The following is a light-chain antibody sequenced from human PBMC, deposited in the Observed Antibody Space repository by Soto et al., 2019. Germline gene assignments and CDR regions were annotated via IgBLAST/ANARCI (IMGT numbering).Light chain of an antibody. CDR3: QQANSLIIT. CDR1: QDIRKW. V-gene: IGKV1-12*01. Sequence: DIQVTQSPSSVSAFVGERVTITCRASQDIRKWLAWYQQKPGKAPQLLVYAATILQTGVPSRLIGRGFGTDVTLTLSNLQPEDFGSYFCQQANSLIITFAEGTRLVIK. J-gene: IGKJ5*01. CDR2: AAT.